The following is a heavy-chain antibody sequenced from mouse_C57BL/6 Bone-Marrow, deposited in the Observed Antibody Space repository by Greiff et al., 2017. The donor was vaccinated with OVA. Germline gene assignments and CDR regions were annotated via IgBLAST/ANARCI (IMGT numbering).Heavy chain of an antibody. V-gene: IGHV1-9*01. CDR3: ARDLTTVVATRDYFDY. Sequence: VQLQQSGAELTKPGASVKLSCKATGYTFTGYWIEWVKQRPGHGLEWIGEILPGSGSTNYNEKFKGKATFTADTSSNTAYMQLSSLTTEDSAIYYCARDLTTVVATRDYFDYWGQGTTLTVSS. CDR1: GYTFTGYW. D-gene: IGHD1-1*01. CDR2: ILPGSGST. J-gene: IGHJ2*01.